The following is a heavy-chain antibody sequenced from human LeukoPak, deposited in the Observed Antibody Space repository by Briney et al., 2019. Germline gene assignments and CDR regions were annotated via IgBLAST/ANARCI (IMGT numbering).Heavy chain of an antibody. CDR3: ARVSDDAFDI. CDR2: IYHSGST. CDR1: GGSISSGYY. Sequence: PSETLSLTCTVSGGSISSGYYWGWIRQPPGKGLEWIGSIYHSGSTYYNPSLKSRVTISVDTSKNQFSLKLSSVTAADTAVYYCARVSDDAFDIWGQGTMVTVSS. J-gene: IGHJ3*02. V-gene: IGHV4-38-2*02.